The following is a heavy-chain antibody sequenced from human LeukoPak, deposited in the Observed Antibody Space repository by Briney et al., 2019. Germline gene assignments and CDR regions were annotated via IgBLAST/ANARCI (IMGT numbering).Heavy chain of an antibody. Sequence: GGSLRLSCAASGFTFSSYGMHWVRQAPGKGLEWVAVVGSDAKTTFYADSLQGRFTISRDDSENTVYLQMNSLREDDTAVYYCAREKQGGATPFDCWGQGSLVTVSS. J-gene: IGHJ4*02. D-gene: IGHD1-26*01. CDR2: VGSDAKTT. CDR1: GFTFSSYG. V-gene: IGHV3-30*03. CDR3: AREKQGGATPFDC.